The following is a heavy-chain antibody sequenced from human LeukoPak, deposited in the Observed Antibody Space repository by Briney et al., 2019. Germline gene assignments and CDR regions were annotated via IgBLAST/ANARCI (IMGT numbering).Heavy chain of an antibody. D-gene: IGHD3-10*01. CDR2: ISGSGGST. V-gene: IGHV3-23*01. J-gene: IGHJ4*02. CDR3: AKGGDYGSAPKY. CDR1: GFTFSSYA. Sequence: AGGSLRLSCAGSGFTFSSYAMSWVRQAPGKGLEWVSAISGSGGSTYYADSVKGRFTISRDNSKNTLYLQMNSLRAEDTAVYYCAKGGDYGSAPKYWGQGTLVTVSS.